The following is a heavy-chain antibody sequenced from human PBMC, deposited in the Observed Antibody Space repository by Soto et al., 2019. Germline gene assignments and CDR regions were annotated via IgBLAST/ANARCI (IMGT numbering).Heavy chain of an antibody. CDR2: INHSGTI. D-gene: IGHD2-21*02. CDR3: ARAVRTLVTSYGLDV. J-gene: IGHJ6*02. CDR1: GGSFSGFY. V-gene: IGHV4-34*01. Sequence: PSETLSLTCAVSGGSFSGFYWTWIRRPPGEGLEWIGEINHSGTINFNPSLRSRLTISLDSSKKHFSLKLTSLTAADAAVYYCARAVRTLVTSYGLDVWGQGTTVTVSS.